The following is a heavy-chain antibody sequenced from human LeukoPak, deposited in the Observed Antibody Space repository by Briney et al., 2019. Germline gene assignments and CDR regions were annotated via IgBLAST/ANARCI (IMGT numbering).Heavy chain of an antibody. J-gene: IGHJ4*02. D-gene: IGHD2-2*01. CDR2: IYPGDSDT. V-gene: IGHV5-51*01. Sequence: GESLKISCQGSGYSFTTYWIAWVRQMPGKGLEWMGIIYPGDSDTIYSPSFQGQVTISADESITTAHLYWSSLKASDSAMYYCARSGHTSSDFDYWGQGTLVTVSS. CDR3: ARSGHTSSDFDY. CDR1: GYSFTTYW.